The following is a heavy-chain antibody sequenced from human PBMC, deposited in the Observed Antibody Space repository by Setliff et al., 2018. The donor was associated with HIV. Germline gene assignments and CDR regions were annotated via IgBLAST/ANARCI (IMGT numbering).Heavy chain of an antibody. J-gene: IGHJ4*02. CDR3: ARLEKLDDISYFDY. Sequence: KTSETLSLTCTVSGVSISSGGYYWNWIRQHPGKGLEWIGYISSRGSTYYNPSLKSRITMSVDTSQNQVSLKLSSVTAADTAAYFCARLEKLDDISYFDYWGQGTLVTVSS. V-gene: IGHV4-31*02. CDR1: GVSISSGGYY. CDR2: ISSRGST. D-gene: IGHD3-3*02.